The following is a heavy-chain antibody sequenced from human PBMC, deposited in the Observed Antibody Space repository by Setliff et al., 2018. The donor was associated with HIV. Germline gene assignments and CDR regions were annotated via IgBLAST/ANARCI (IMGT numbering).Heavy chain of an antibody. CDR2: IIPVFGTT. CDR1: GGSFSSFA. CDR3: ARDGLLVAGIRFDY. D-gene: IGHD6-19*01. J-gene: IGHJ4*02. Sequence: SVKVSCKASGGSFSSFALSWVRQAPGQGLEWMGGIIPVFGTTNYALKVQGRVTITADESTGTAYMELSSLRSEDTAVYYCARDGLLVAGIRFDYWGQGTLATVSS. V-gene: IGHV1-69*13.